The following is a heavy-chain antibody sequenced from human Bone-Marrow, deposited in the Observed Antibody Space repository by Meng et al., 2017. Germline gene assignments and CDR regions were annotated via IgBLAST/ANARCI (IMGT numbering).Heavy chain of an antibody. D-gene: IGHD6-19*01. CDR3: ARGPRQYSSGWYASLYYYGMDV. J-gene: IGHJ6*02. Sequence: SVKVSCKPSGYNLPDYYIHWVRRAPGQGLEWMGGIIPIFGTANYAQKFQGRVTITTDESTSTAYMALSSLRSEDTAVYYCARGPRQYSSGWYASLYYYGMDVWGQGTTVTVSS. CDR2: IIPIFGTA. CDR1: GYNLPDYY. V-gene: IGHV1-69*05.